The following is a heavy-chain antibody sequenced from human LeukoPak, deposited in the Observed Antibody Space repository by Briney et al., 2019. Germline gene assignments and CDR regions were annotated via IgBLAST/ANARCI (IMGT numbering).Heavy chain of an antibody. Sequence: GGSLRLSCDASGVTFSSYVMRWVRQAPGKGPEWVSGISGSGGGTYYADTVKGRFAISRDNSKNTLYLQMNSLRAEDTAVYYCVQEGPRGLAFDIWGQGTKVTVSS. CDR2: ISGSGGGT. J-gene: IGHJ3*02. CDR1: GVTFSSYV. V-gene: IGHV3-23*01. CDR3: VQEGPRGLAFDI.